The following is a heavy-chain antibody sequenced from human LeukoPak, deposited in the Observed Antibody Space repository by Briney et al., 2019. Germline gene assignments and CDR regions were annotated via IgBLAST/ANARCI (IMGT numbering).Heavy chain of an antibody. J-gene: IGHJ4*02. CDR2: ISSSGSTM. CDR3: ARDQVGGYSYGLR. CDR1: GFTFSDYY. Sequence: GGSLRLSCAASGFTFSDYYMSWIRQAPGKGLEWVSYISSSGSTMYYADSVKGRFTISRDNAKNSLYLQMNSLRAEDTAMYYCARDQVGGYSYGLRWGQGTLVTVSS. D-gene: IGHD5-18*01. V-gene: IGHV3-11*01.